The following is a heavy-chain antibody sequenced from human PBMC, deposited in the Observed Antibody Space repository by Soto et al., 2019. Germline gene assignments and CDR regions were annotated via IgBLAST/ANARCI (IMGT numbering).Heavy chain of an antibody. D-gene: IGHD2-21*02. J-gene: IGHJ4*02. Sequence: XESLSFPCTVSRGSVNSGNDYWSWIQQPPGKGLEWIGHIYYSGSTNYNPSLKSRVTISVDASKNQFSLKLSSVTAADTAIYYCARGPVVTPFVDYWGQGTLVTVSS. CDR1: RGSVNSGNDY. V-gene: IGHV4-61*01. CDR2: IYYSGST. CDR3: ARGPVVTPFVDY.